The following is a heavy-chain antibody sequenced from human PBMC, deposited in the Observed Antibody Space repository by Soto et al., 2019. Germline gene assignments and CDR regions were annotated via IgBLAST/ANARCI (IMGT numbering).Heavy chain of an antibody. CDR3: ARGKRGHDCTPFGYFDY. CDR1: GGSFSGYY. D-gene: IGHD2-8*01. Sequence: ASETLSLTCSVYGGSFSGYYWSWIRQPPGKGLEWIGEINHSGSTNYNPSLKSRVTISVDTSKNQFSLKLSSVTAADTAVYYCARGKRGHDCTPFGYFDYWGQGTLVTVSS. J-gene: IGHJ4*02. CDR2: INHSGST. V-gene: IGHV4-34*01.